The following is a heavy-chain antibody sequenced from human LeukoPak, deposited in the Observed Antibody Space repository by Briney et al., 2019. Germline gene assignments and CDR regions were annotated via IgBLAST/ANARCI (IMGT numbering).Heavy chain of an antibody. V-gene: IGHV3-48*03. D-gene: IGHD3-10*01. Sequence: GGSLRLSCAASGFTFSSYEMNWVRQAPGKGLEWVSYISSSGSTIYYADSVKGRFTISRDNAKNSLYLQMNSLRAEDTALYYCVREGEGVSDAFDIWGHGTMVTVSS. CDR3: VREGEGVSDAFDI. J-gene: IGHJ3*02. CDR2: ISSSGSTI. CDR1: GFTFSSYE.